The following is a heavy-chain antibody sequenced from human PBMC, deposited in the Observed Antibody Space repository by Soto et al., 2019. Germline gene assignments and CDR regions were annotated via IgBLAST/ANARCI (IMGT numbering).Heavy chain of an antibody. Sequence: QVQLVESGGGVVQPGRSLRLSCAASGFTFSSYGMHWVRQAPGKGLEWVAVISYDGSNKYYADSVKGRFTISRDNSKNTLYLQMNSLRAEDTAVYYCAKESHSSSWYSDWFGPWGQGTLVTVSS. CDR3: AKESHSSSWYSDWFGP. V-gene: IGHV3-30*18. J-gene: IGHJ5*02. D-gene: IGHD6-13*01. CDR1: GFTFSSYG. CDR2: ISYDGSNK.